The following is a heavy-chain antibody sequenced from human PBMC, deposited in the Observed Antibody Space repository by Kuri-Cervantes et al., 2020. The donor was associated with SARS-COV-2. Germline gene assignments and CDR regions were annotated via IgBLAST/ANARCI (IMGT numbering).Heavy chain of an antibody. V-gene: IGHV3-48*01. J-gene: IGHJ4*02. CDR3: ARDPTPGIAVAGPWGNFDY. Sequence: GESLKISCAASGFTFGSYAMNWVRQAPGKGLEWVSYISSSSSAIYYPDSVKGRFTISRDNSKSTLHLQMNSLRAEDTAVYYCARDPTPGIAVAGPWGNFDYWGQGTLVTVSS. CDR2: ISSSSSAI. CDR1: GFTFGSYA. D-gene: IGHD6-19*01.